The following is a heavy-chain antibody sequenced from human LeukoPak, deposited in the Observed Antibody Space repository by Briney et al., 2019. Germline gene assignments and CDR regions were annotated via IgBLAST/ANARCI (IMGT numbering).Heavy chain of an antibody. V-gene: IGHV3-30*03. D-gene: IGHD3-22*01. CDR3: ARDLRSSGYYAFDY. Sequence: GGSLRLSCAASGFTFSSYGMHWVRQAPGKGLEWVAVISYDGSSKYYADSVKGRFTISRDNSKNTLYLQMNSLRAEDTAVYYCARDLRSSGYYAFDYWGQGTLVTVSS. CDR2: ISYDGSSK. CDR1: GFTFSSYG. J-gene: IGHJ4*02.